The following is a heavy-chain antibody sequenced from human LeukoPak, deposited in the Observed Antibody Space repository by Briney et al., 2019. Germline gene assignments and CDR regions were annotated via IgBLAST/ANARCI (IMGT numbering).Heavy chain of an antibody. CDR3: ARDLRLSRSSGYYYY. CDR1: GYTFTSYD. CDR2: MNPNSGNT. D-gene: IGHD3-22*01. V-gene: IGHV1-8*01. Sequence: ASVKVSCKASGYTFTSYDINWVRQATGRGLEWMGWMNPNSGNTGYAQKFQGRVTMTRNTSISTAYMELSSLRSEDTAVYYCARDLRLSRSSGYYYYWGQGTLVTVSS. J-gene: IGHJ4*02.